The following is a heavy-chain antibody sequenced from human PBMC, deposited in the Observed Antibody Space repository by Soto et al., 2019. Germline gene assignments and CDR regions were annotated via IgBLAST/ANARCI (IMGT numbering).Heavy chain of an antibody. CDR1: GGTFSSSA. V-gene: IGHV1-69*13. J-gene: IGHJ4*02. D-gene: IGHD2-8*02. CDR3: ATSRTDTNFDY. Sequence: SVKVSCKASGGTFSSSAISWVRQAPGQGLEWMGNIIPIFGTTKDAQKFQGRVTITADESTSTAYMELSSLSSEDTAVYYCATSRTDTNFDYWGQRTLVAVSP. CDR2: IIPIFGTT.